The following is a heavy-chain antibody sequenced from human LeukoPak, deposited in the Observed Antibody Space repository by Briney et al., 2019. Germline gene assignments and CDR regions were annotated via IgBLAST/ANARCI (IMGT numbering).Heavy chain of an antibody. CDR3: ARLNYDSN. J-gene: IGHJ4*02. D-gene: IGHD3-9*01. CDR1: GFTFSSNV. Sequence: GGSLRLSCAASGFTFSSNVMTWVRQAPGKGLEWVAVISYVGSNKYYADSVKGRFTISRDNSKNTLYLQMNSLRAEDTAVYCCARLNYDSNWGQGTLVTVSS. V-gene: IGHV3-30-3*01. CDR2: ISYVGSNK.